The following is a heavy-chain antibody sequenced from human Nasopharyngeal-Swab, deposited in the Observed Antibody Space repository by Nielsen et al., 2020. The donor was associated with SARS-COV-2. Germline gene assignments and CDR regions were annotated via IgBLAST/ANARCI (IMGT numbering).Heavy chain of an antibody. CDR2: ISSSSSYI. D-gene: IGHD3-3*01. CDR3: ARVHRYYDFWSGYYTGSRGMDI. Sequence: WIRQPPGKGLEWVSSISSSSSYIYYADSVKGRFTISRDNAKNSLHLQMNSLRAEDTAVYYCARVHRYYDFWSGYYTGSRGMDIWGQGTTVTVSS. V-gene: IGHV3-21*01. J-gene: IGHJ6*02.